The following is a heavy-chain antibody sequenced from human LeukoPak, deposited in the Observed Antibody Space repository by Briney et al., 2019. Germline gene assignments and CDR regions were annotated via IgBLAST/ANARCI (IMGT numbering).Heavy chain of an antibody. Sequence: PGRSLRLSCAASGFTFSSYAMHWVRQAPGKGLEWISYISSSGSTIYYADSVKGRFTISRDNSKNTLYLQMNSLRAEDTAVYYCANTMTYYYDSSQPKGYFDYWGQGTLVTVSS. CDR3: ANTMTYYYDSSQPKGYFDY. V-gene: IGHV3-48*01. CDR2: ISSSGSTI. CDR1: GFTFSSYA. J-gene: IGHJ4*02. D-gene: IGHD3-22*01.